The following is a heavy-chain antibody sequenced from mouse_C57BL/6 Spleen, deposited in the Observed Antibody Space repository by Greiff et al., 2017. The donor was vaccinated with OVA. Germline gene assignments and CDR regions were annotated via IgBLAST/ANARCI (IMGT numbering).Heavy chain of an antibody. Sequence: EVKVVESGPGMVKPSQSLSLTCTVTGYSITSGYDWHWIRHFPGNKLEWMGYISYSGSTNYNPSLKSRISITHDTSKNHFFLKLNSVTTEDTATYYCARDGGYGNFAYWGQGTLVTVSA. CDR2: ISYSGST. D-gene: IGHD2-1*01. CDR3: ARDGGYGNFAY. CDR1: GYSITSGYD. V-gene: IGHV3-1*01. J-gene: IGHJ3*01.